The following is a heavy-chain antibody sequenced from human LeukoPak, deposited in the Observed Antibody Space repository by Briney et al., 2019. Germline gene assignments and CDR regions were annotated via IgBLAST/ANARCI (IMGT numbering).Heavy chain of an antibody. V-gene: IGHV3-53*01. CDR1: GFTVSNYY. Sequence: SGGSLRLSCAASGFTVSNYYMNWVRQAPGKGLEWVSIIYSGGTTYYADSVKGRFTISRDTSKNTLSLQTNSLRAEDTAAYFCARVGDHFHWNLDLWGRGTLVSVSS. CDR3: ARVGDHFHWNLDL. J-gene: IGHJ2*01. D-gene: IGHD3-3*02. CDR2: IYSGGTT.